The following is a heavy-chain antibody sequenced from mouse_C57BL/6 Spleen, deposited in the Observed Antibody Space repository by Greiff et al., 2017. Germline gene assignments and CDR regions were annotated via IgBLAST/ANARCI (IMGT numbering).Heavy chain of an antibody. CDR3: ARDVYGNPGYFDV. J-gene: IGHJ1*03. D-gene: IGHD1-1*01. CDR2: INYDGSST. CDR1: GFTFSDYY. Sequence: EVNLVESEGGLVQPGSSMKLSCTASGFTFSDYYMAWVRQVPEKGLEWVANINYDGSSTYYLDSLKSRFIISRDNAKNILYLQMSSLKSEDTATYYCARDVYGNPGYFDVWGTGTTVTVSS. V-gene: IGHV5-16*01.